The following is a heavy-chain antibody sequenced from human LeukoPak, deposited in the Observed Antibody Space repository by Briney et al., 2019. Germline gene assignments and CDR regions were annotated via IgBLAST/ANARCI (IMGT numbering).Heavy chain of an antibody. J-gene: IGHJ4*02. CDR3: ARGVPAAMPG. Sequence: GGSLRLSCAASGFTFSSYSMNWVRQAPGKGLEWVSSISSSSSYIYYADSVKGRFTISRDNAENSLYLQMNSLRAEDTAVYYCARGVPAAMPGWGQGTLATVSS. CDR1: GFTFSSYS. V-gene: IGHV3-21*01. CDR2: ISSSSSYI. D-gene: IGHD2-2*01.